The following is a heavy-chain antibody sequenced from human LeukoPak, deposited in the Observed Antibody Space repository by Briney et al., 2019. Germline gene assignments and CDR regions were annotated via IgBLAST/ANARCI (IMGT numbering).Heavy chain of an antibody. V-gene: IGHV3-11*04. Sequence: PGGSLRLSCAASGFTFSDYSMSWLRQAPGKGLEWVSYISSSVGTIYYADSVKGRFTISRDNAKDSLYLQMNSLRAEDTAVYYCAKDHAKYYYYMDVWGKGTTVTVSS. CDR2: ISSSVGTI. CDR1: GFTFSDYS. CDR3: AKDHAKYYYYMDV. J-gene: IGHJ6*03.